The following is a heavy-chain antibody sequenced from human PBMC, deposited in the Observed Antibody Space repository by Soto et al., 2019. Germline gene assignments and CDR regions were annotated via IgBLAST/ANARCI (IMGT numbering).Heavy chain of an antibody. V-gene: IGHV3-23*01. CDR3: TRWNGYGDL. CDR1: GFSVSTYG. CDR2: VSGGSGAT. J-gene: IGHJ5*02. Sequence: DVQILESGGGLVEPGGSLRLSCAASGFSVSTYGVTWVRQGPGKGLEWVSGVSGGSGATHYKDSVKGRFTITTDYPENTAYLQMNSLRVEDTAVYYCTRWNGYGDLWGQGILGTVS. D-gene: IGHD1-1*01.